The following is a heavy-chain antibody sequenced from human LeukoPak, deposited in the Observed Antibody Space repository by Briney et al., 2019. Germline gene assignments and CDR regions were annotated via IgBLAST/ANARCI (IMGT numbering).Heavy chain of an antibody. J-gene: IGHJ4*02. D-gene: IGHD2-2*02. CDR3: ARDSETPATAISDY. Sequence: PVKVSCKASGGTFSSYAISWVRQAPGQGLEWMGRIIPIFGTANYAQKFQGRVTITTDESTSTAYMELSSLRSEDTAVYYCARDSETPATAISDYWGQGTLVTVSS. CDR1: GGTFSSYA. V-gene: IGHV1-69*05. CDR2: IIPIFGTA.